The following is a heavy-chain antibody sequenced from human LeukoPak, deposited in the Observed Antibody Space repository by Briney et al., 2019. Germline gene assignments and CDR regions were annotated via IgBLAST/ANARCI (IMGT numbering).Heavy chain of an antibody. J-gene: IGHJ4*02. D-gene: IGHD3-22*01. V-gene: IGHV1-2*02. Sequence: ASVKVSCKASGYSFTGYYMHWVRQAPGQGLEWMGWINLNSGGTNYAQKFQGRVTMTRDTSISTAYMELSRLRSDDTALYYCARQYYYDSSGYYLLRPYYFDFWGQGTLVTVSS. CDR2: INLNSGGT. CDR1: GYSFTGYY. CDR3: ARQYYYDSSGYYLLRPYYFDF.